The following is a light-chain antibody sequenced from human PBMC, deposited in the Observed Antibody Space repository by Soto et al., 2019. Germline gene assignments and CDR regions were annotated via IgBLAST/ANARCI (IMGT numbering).Light chain of an antibody. J-gene: IGLJ3*02. CDR2: DVS. V-gene: IGLV2-14*03. Sequence: QSVLTQPASVSGSPGQSITISCTGTSSDVGGYNYVSCYQQHAAKLPQLIINDVSHRPAGLSNRFSGSKFGNTASLTISGLQAEDEDDYYCRSYTDRTLEVFGGGTKLTVL. CDR1: SSDVGGYNY. CDR3: RSYTDRTLEV.